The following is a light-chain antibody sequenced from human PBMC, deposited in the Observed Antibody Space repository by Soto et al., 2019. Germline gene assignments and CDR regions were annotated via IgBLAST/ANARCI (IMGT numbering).Light chain of an antibody. J-gene: IGKJ1*01. CDR3: HQLNSYPRT. Sequence: DIQLTQSPSFLSASVGDRVTITCRASQGFSSDLAWYQQKPGKAPKLLIYAASTLQSGVPSRFRGSGSGTEFTLTIITLKPEDFATYFCHQLNSYPRTFGQGTKVEIK. CDR2: AAS. CDR1: QGFSSD. V-gene: IGKV1-9*01.